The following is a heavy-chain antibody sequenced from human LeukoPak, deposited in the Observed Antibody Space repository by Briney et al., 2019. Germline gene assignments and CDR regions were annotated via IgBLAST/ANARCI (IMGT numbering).Heavy chain of an antibody. V-gene: IGHV3-23*01. D-gene: IGHD2-21*02. J-gene: IGHJ3*02. CDR2: ISGSGGST. Sequence: GGSLRLSCAASGFTFSSYAMSWVRQAPGKGLEWVSAISGSGGSTYYADFVKGRFTISRDNSKNTLYLQMNSLRAEDTAVYYCAKGGIVVVTATDDAFDIWGQGTMVTVSS. CDR1: GFTFSSYA. CDR3: AKGGIVVVTATDDAFDI.